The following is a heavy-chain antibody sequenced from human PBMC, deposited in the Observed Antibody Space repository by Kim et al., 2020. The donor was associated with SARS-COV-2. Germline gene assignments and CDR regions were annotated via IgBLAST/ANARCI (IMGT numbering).Heavy chain of an antibody. CDR1: GGSISSGGYY. CDR3: AISGEGYCSGGSCYYFDY. V-gene: IGHV4-31*03. D-gene: IGHD2-15*01. Sequence: SETLSLTCTVSGGSISSGGYYWSWIRQHPGKGLEWIGYIYYSGSTYYNPSLKSRVTISVDTSKNQFSLKLSSVTAADTAVYYCAISGEGYCSGGSCYYFDYWGQGTLVTVSS. J-gene: IGHJ4*02. CDR2: IYYSGST.